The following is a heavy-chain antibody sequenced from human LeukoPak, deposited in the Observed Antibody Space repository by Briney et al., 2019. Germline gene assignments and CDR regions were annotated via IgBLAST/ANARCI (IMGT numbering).Heavy chain of an antibody. J-gene: IGHJ3*01. V-gene: IGHV3-30-3*01. D-gene: IGHD4-17*01. CDR1: GFTFSRHA. CDR3: ARSAGDPHAFDV. Sequence: GGSLRLSCAASGFTFSRHAMHWVRQAPGKGLEWVAVISHDGSNKDYADSVKGRFTVSRDNSKNTLYLQFSSLRAEDTAVFYCARSAGDPHAFDVWGQGTMVTVSS. CDR2: ISHDGSNK.